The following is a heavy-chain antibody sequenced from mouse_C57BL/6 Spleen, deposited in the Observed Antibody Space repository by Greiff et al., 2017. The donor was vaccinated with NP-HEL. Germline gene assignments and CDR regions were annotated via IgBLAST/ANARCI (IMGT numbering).Heavy chain of an antibody. D-gene: IGHD1-1*01. J-gene: IGHJ2*01. CDR3: ARGGFITTVDYFDY. CDR2: INPNNGGT. CDR1: GYTFTDYN. V-gene: IGHV1-22*01. Sequence: EVQLQQSGPELVKPGASVKMSCKASGYTFTDYNMHWVKQSHGKSLEWIGYINPNNGGTSYNQKFKGKATLTVNKSSSTAYMELRSLTSEDSAVYYCARGGFITTVDYFDYWGQGTTLTVSS.